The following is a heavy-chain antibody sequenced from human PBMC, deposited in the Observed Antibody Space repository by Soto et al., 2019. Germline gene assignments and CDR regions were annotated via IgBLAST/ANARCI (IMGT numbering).Heavy chain of an antibody. CDR3: ARLVTNYYYYMDV. J-gene: IGHJ6*03. V-gene: IGHV3-64*01. CDR1: GFTFSSYA. CDR2: ISSNGGST. D-gene: IGHD3-9*01. Sequence: PGGSLRLSCAASGFTFSSYAMHRVRQAPGKGLEYVSAISSNGGSTYYANSVKGRFTISRDNSKNTLYLQMGSLRAEDMAVYYCARLVTNYYYYMDVWAKGTTVTVSS.